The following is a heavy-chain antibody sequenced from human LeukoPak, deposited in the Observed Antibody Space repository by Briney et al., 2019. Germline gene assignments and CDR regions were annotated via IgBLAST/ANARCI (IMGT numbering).Heavy chain of an antibody. J-gene: IGHJ4*02. CDR1: GFTFSSYG. CDR3: AMNIVVVTTGDY. Sequence: GGSLRLSCAASGFTFSSYGMSWVRQAPGKGLEWVSAISGSGGSTYYADSVKGRFTISRDNSKNTLYLQMNSLRAEDTAVYYCAMNIVVVTTGDYWGQGTLVTVSS. CDR2: ISGSGGST. V-gene: IGHV3-23*01. D-gene: IGHD3-22*01.